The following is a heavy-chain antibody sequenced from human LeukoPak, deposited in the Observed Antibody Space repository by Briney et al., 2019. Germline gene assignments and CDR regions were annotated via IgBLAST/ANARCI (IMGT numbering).Heavy chain of an antibody. CDR3: ARSLYDSGSPKNYFDY. J-gene: IGHJ4*02. CDR1: GFTVSSNY. D-gene: IGHD3-22*01. Sequence: PRGSLRLSCAASGFTVSSNYMSWVRQAPGTGLAWVSIMYAGGGTNYADSVKGRFTISRDNSKNTLYLQMNSLTAEDTAVYYCARSLYDSGSPKNYFDYWRQETLVTVSS. CDR2: MYAGGGT. V-gene: IGHV3-53*01.